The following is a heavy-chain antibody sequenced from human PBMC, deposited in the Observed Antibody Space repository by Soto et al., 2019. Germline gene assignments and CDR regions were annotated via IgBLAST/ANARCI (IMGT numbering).Heavy chain of an antibody. CDR3: ARRGYGGYGGGDAFDI. CDR1: GYSFTSYW. J-gene: IGHJ3*02. D-gene: IGHD5-12*01. CDR2: IDPSDSYT. V-gene: IGHV5-10-1*01. Sequence: GESLKISCKGSGYSFTSYWISWVRQMPGKGLEWMGRIDPSDSYTNYSPSFQGHVTISADKSVSTAYLQWSSLKASDTATYYCARRGYGGYGGGDAFDIWGQGTMVTV.